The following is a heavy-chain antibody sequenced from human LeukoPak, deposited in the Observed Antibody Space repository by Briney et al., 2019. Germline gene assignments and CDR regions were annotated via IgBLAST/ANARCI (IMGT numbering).Heavy chain of an antibody. CDR2: MYSGGDT. Sequence: GGSLRLSCAASGFTVSDNYMSWVRQAPGKGLEWVSVMYSGGDTYYADSVKGRFTFSRDISKNTLYLQMNGLRTEDTAMYYCARDAPQVPATGVLASWGQGTLVTVSS. D-gene: IGHD2-2*01. CDR1: GFTVSDNY. CDR3: ARDAPQVPATGVLAS. J-gene: IGHJ5*02. V-gene: IGHV3-53*01.